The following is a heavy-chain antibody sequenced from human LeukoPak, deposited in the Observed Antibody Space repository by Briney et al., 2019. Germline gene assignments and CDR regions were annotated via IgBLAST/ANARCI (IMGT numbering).Heavy chain of an antibody. CDR2: ISYDGSNK. J-gene: IGHJ6*04. V-gene: IGHV3-30*04. Sequence: GGSLRLSCAASGFTFSSYAMHWVRQAPGKGLEWVAVISYDGSNKYYADSVKGRFTISRDNSKNTLYLQMNSLRAEDTAVYYCARVIAAAAPYYYYDMDVWGKGITVTVSS. CDR3: ARVIAAAAPYYYYDMDV. D-gene: IGHD6-13*01. CDR1: GFTFSSYA.